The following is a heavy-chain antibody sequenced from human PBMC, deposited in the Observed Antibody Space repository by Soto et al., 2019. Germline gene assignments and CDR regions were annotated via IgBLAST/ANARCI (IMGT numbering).Heavy chain of an antibody. Sequence: EVQLVESGGGLVKPGESLRLSCAASGFSFSSYTMNWVRQAPGKALQWVSSITNRGTHTYSADSVKGRFTNSRDNDKNSLYLKMNNLRAEDTAIYCCARAHEVAWFDSWGLGTLVTVTS. CDR2: ITNRGTHT. V-gene: IGHV3-21*01. J-gene: IGHJ5*01. D-gene: IGHD2-15*01. CDR3: ARAHEVAWFDS. CDR1: GFSFSSYT.